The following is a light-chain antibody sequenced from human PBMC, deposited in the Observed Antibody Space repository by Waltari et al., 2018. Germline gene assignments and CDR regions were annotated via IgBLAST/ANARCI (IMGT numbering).Light chain of an antibody. CDR2: STN. V-gene: IGLV8-61*01. Sequence: QTVVTQEPAFSVSPGGTITLTCALTSGSVSTSDYPSWYQQTPGQAPRTLISSTNIRSSGVPDRFSCSIIGNKAALTITGAQADDESDYYCVLYGGNGIWVFGGGTRLTVL. CDR3: VLYGGNGIWV. J-gene: IGLJ3*02. CDR1: SGSVSTSDY.